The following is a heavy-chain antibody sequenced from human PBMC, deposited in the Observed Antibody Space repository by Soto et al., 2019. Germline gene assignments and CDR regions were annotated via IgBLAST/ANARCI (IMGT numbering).Heavy chain of an antibody. Sequence: QITLKEASPALVKPTQTLTLTCSFSGFSLSTSAVGVGWIRQPPGKALEWLALIYWDGDKRYSPSLKSRLTINKDTSKNQVVLTMTNMDPVDTATYFCVHSRGSPQYFYYYSLDVWGQGTTVTVSS. CDR2: IYWDGDK. D-gene: IGHD1-26*01. V-gene: IGHV2-5*02. J-gene: IGHJ6*02. CDR1: GFSLSTSAVG. CDR3: VHSRGSPQYFYYYSLDV.